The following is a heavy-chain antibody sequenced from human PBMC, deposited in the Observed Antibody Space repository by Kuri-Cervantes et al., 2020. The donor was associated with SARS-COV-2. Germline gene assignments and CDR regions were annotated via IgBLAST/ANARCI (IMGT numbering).Heavy chain of an antibody. CDR1: GGSISSYY. Sequence: SETLSLTCTVSGGSISSYYWSWIRQPPGKGLEWIGYIYYSGSTNYNPSLKSRVTISVDKSKNQFSLRLSSVTAADTAMYYCARLKEYYDTSGYHNWFDPWGQGILVTVSS. CDR3: ARLKEYYDTSGYHNWFDP. CDR2: IYYSGST. J-gene: IGHJ5*02. V-gene: IGHV4-59*01. D-gene: IGHD3-22*01.